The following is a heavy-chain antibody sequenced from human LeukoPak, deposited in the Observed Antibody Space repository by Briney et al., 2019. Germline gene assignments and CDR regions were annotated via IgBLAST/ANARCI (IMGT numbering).Heavy chain of an antibody. CDR2: INPNSGGT. CDR3: ARGVLEWLFYCDY. D-gene: IGHD3-3*01. CDR1: GYTFTGYC. J-gene: IGHJ4*02. Sequence: GASVKVSCKASGYTFTGYCMHWVRQAPGQGLEWMGWINPNSGGTNYAQKFQGRVTMTRDTSISTAYMELSRLRSDDTAVYYCARGVLEWLFYCDYWGQGTLVTVSS. V-gene: IGHV1-2*02.